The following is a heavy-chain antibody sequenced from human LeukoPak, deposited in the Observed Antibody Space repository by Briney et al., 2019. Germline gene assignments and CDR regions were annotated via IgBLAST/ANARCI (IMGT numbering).Heavy chain of an antibody. D-gene: IGHD4-11*01. Sequence: ASVKLSCKASGYTFTSYGISWVRQAPGQGLEWMGWISAYNGNTNYAQKLQGRVTMTPDTSTSTAYMELRSLRSDDTAVYYCARDKYSNPNDYWGQGTLVTVSS. CDR2: ISAYNGNT. CDR1: GYTFTSYG. J-gene: IGHJ4*02. CDR3: ARDKYSNPNDY. V-gene: IGHV1-18*01.